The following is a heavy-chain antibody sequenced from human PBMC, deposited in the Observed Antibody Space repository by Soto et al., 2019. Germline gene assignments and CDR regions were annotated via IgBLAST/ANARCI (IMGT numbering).Heavy chain of an antibody. D-gene: IGHD4-4*01. Sequence: PGGSLRLSCTASGFTFGDYAMSWFRQAPGKGLEWVGFIRSKAYGGTTEYAASVKGRFTISRDDSKSIAYLQMNSLKTEDTAVYYCTRDDYSNYYYYYMDVWGKGTTVTVSS. J-gene: IGHJ6*03. CDR1: GFTFGDYA. CDR3: TRDDYSNYYYYYMDV. V-gene: IGHV3-49*03. CDR2: IRSKAYGGTT.